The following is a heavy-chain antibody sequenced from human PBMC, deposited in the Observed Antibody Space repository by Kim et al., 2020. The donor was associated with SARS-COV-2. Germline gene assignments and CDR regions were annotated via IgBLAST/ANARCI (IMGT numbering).Heavy chain of an antibody. CDR2: IYYSGRT. CDR3: ARQTGRSRRSPNNYY. D-gene: IGHD3-10*01. Sequence: SETLSLTCAVSGGSISSGGYSWSWIRQPPGKGLEWFGYIYYSGRTYYNTSLKSRGTISVDRSQNQLSLKPSSVTAADTAVYHCARQTGRSRRSPNNYY. V-gene: IGHV4-30-2*01. J-gene: IGHJ6*01. CDR1: GGSISSGGYS.